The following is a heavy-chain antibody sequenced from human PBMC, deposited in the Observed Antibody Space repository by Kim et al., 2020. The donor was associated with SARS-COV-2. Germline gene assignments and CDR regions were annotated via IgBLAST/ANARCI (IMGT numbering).Heavy chain of an antibody. Sequence: GGSLRLSCAASGFTLRDYWMHWVRQGPGKGLVWVSRIDHDGRDTTYADSVKGRFTGSRDNARNTLYLQINSLIAEDTAVYYCARSALGGFFDLWGRGTLVAVSS. CDR2: IDHDGRDT. CDR1: GFTLRDYW. V-gene: IGHV3-74*01. CDR3: ARSALGGFFDL. D-gene: IGHD3-16*01. J-gene: IGHJ2*01.